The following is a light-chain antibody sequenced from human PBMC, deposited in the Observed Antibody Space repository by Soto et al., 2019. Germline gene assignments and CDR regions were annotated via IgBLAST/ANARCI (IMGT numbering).Light chain of an antibody. CDR1: QSVTSN. CDR2: GVS. V-gene: IGKV3-15*01. CDR3: QHYNNWPAWT. Sequence: EIVMTQSPATLSVSPGERATLSCRASQSVTSNLAWYQQEPGQAPRLLMYGVSTRATGIPARFGGSGSETEFTLTITSLQSEDFAVYYCQHYNNWPAWTFGQGTKVDI. J-gene: IGKJ1*01.